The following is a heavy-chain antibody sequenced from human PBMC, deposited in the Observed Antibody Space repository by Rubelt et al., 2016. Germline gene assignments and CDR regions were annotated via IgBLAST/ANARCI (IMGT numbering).Heavy chain of an antibody. CDR3: ARVRFGGSWFDP. Sequence: QVQLVQSGAEVKKPGASVKVSCQASGYTFTSYGISWVRQAPGQGRELVGWISAYNGNTNSAQKLQGRVTMTTDTSTSTAYMELRSLRSDDTAVYYCARVRFGGSWFDPWGQGTLVTVSS. V-gene: IGHV1-18*01. J-gene: IGHJ5*02. CDR2: ISAYNGNT. CDR1: GYTFTSYG. D-gene: IGHD3-10*01.